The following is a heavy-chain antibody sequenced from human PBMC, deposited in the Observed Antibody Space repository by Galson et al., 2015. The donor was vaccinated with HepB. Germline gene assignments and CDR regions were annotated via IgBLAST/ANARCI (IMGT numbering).Heavy chain of an antibody. CDR3: VRDKDHAFDI. CDR2: ISTYSGNT. Sequence: SVKVSCKASGYTFPSFGIRWVRQAPGKGLEWMGWISTYSGNTNYAQTLLDRVTMTTDTSTTTDYMQLRSLRSDDTALYYCVRDKDHAFDIWGQGTMVAVSS. V-gene: IGHV1-18*01. CDR1: GYTFPSFG. J-gene: IGHJ3*02.